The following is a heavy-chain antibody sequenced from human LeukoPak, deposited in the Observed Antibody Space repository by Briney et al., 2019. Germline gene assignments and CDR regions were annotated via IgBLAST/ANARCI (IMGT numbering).Heavy chain of an antibody. CDR2: INSDRTTA. CDR3: ASSIGGYNWFDP. Sequence: PGGSLRLSCAASGFXFSSSWIHWVREAPGKGLVWVLRINSDRTTATYADFVKGRFTISRDNAKNTLDLQMNSLRGEDTAVYYCASSIGGYNWFDPWGQGTPVTVSS. D-gene: IGHD3-16*01. J-gene: IGHJ5*02. V-gene: IGHV3-74*01. CDR1: GFXFSSSW.